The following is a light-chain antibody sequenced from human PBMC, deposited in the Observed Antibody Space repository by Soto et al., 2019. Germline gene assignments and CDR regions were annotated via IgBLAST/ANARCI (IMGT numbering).Light chain of an antibody. V-gene: IGKV3-11*01. CDR3: QQRNNWPLT. J-gene: IGKJ4*01. Sequence: EIVLTQSPATLSLSPGERVTLSCRTSQSVSKYLAWYQQKPGQAPRLLIYDASNRATGVPARFSGSGSGTDVSLPISGLEPEDFEVYYCQQRNNWPLTFGGGTKVQIK. CDR1: QSVSKY. CDR2: DAS.